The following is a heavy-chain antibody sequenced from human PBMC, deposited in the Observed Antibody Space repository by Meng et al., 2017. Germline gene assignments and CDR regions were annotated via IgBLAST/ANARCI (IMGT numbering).Heavy chain of an antibody. V-gene: IGHV3-11*04. J-gene: IGHJ3*02. CDR1: GFTFSDYY. D-gene: IGHD2-2*01. Sequence: GESLKISCAASGFTFSDYYMNWVRQAPGKGLEWVSYISSSGSTIYYADSVKGRFTISRDNAKNSLYLQMNSLRAEDTAVYYCASSETMPDAFDIWGQGTMVTVSS. CDR2: ISSSGSTI. CDR3: ASSETMPDAFDI.